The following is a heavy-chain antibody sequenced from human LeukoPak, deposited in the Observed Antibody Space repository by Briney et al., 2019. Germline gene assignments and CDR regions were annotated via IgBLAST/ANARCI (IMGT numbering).Heavy chain of an antibody. CDR1: ASTFSTYW. V-gene: IGHV3-7*01. J-gene: IGHJ4*02. Sequence: GRCLRLSCAAAASTFSTYWISCGRQAPGKGLEWVANIKTDGSETYYVDSEKGRFTISRDHAKNSLYLQMTRLRVEDTAVYYCARTPTGTLDYWGQGTLVTVSS. CDR2: IKTDGSET. CDR3: ARTPTGTLDY. D-gene: IGHD4-11*01.